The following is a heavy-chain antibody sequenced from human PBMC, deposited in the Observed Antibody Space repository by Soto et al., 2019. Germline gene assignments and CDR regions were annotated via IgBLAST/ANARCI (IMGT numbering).Heavy chain of an antibody. V-gene: IGHV1-18*01. CDR2: TSAYNGNT. J-gene: IGHJ6*02. CDR1: GYTFTSYG. Sequence: QVQLVQSGAEVKKPGASVKVSCKASGYTFTSYGISWVRQAPGQGLEWMGWTSAYNGNTNYAQKLQGRVTMTTDTSTSAAYMELRSLRSDDTAVYYCARRQWLVGGYYYGMDVWGQGTTVTVSS. D-gene: IGHD6-19*01. CDR3: ARRQWLVGGYYYGMDV.